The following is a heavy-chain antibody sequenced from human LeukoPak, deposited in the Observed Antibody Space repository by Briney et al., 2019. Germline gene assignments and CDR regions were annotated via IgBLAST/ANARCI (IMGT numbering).Heavy chain of an antibody. D-gene: IGHD3-22*01. CDR3: ARSYYDSSGYYPPNYYYMDV. V-gene: IGHV4-59*08. J-gene: IGHJ6*03. Sequence: SETLSLTCTVSGGSISSYYWSWIRQPPGKGLEWIGYIYYSGSTNYNPSLKSRVTISVDTSKNQFSLKLSSVTAADTAVYYCARSYYDSSGYYPPNYYYMDVWGKGTTVTVSS. CDR1: GGSISSYY. CDR2: IYYSGST.